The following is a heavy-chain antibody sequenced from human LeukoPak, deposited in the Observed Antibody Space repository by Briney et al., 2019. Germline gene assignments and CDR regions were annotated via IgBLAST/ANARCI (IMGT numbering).Heavy chain of an antibody. Sequence: PGGSLRLSCAASRFTFSSYAMSWVRQAPGKGLEWVSAISGSGGITYYADSVKGRFTISRDNSKNTLYLQMNSLRAEDTAVCYCAKEGYGSSWNADFDYWGQGTLVIVSS. CDR2: ISGSGGIT. CDR3: AKEGYGSSWNADFDY. V-gene: IGHV3-23*01. J-gene: IGHJ4*02. D-gene: IGHD6-13*01. CDR1: RFTFSSYA.